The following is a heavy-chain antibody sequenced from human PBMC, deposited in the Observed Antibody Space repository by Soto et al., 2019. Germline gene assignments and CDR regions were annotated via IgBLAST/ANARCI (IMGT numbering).Heavy chain of an antibody. J-gene: IGHJ6*02. CDR1: GFTFSNSW. CDR2: ISSDGSST. Sequence: GGSLRLSCAASGFTFSNSWMHWVRQVPGKGLVWVSRISSDGSSTNYADSVKGRFTISRDNSGNTLFLEMYSLRAEDTAVYYCARYIPGVRYYGMDVWGQGTTVTVSS. CDR3: ARYIPGVRYYGMDV. V-gene: IGHV3-74*01. D-gene: IGHD2-2*01.